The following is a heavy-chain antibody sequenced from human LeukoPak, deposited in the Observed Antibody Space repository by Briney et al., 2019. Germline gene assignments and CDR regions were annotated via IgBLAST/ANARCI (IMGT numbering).Heavy chain of an antibody. Sequence: PGGSLRLSCAASGLTFNSYGMHWVRQAPGKGLEWVSVISGNGGSTYYADSVKGRFTISRDNSKNRLYLQMNSLRAEDTAVYYCARTVAAPRSYYMDVWGKGTTVTVSS. CDR3: ARTVAAPRSYYMDV. J-gene: IGHJ6*03. D-gene: IGHD6-13*01. V-gene: IGHV3-23*01. CDR2: ISGNGGST. CDR1: GLTFNSYG.